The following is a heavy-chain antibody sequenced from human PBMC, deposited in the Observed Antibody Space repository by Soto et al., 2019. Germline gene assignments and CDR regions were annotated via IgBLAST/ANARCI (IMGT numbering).Heavy chain of an antibody. Sequence: GGSLRLSCASSGFTFSNYDMHWVRQATGKGLEWVSTISTAGNTYSPGSVKGRFTIPRENAKNSLYLQMNSLRVDDTAVYYCARGRDSGLYYFDYWGQGTLVTVSS. CDR3: ARGRDSGLYYFDY. V-gene: IGHV3-13*01. D-gene: IGHD2-21*01. J-gene: IGHJ4*01. CDR1: GFTFSNYD. CDR2: ISTAGNT.